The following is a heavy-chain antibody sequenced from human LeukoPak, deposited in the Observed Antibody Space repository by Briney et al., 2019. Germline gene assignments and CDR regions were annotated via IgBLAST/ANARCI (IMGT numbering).Heavy chain of an antibody. CDR2: IYHSGST. Sequence: PSETLSLTCAVSGYSISSGYYWGWIRQPPGKGLEWIGSIYHSGSTYYNPSLKSRVTISVDTSKNQFSLKLSSVTAADTAVYYCARLSSAWLLSNRNAFDIWGQGTMVTVSS. D-gene: IGHD6-6*01. J-gene: IGHJ3*02. V-gene: IGHV4-38-2*01. CDR3: ARLSSAWLLSNRNAFDI. CDR1: GYSISSGYY.